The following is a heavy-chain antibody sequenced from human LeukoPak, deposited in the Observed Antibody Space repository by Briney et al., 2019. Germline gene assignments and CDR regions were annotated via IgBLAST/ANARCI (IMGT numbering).Heavy chain of an antibody. V-gene: IGHV3-23*01. CDR1: GFTFSSYG. CDR3: ARHLGAGGSSSWYTGYYYYYYYMDV. J-gene: IGHJ6*03. CDR2: ISGSGGST. D-gene: IGHD6-13*01. Sequence: GGSLRLSCAASGFTFSSYGMGWVRQAPGKGLEWVSAISGSGGSTYYADSVKGRFTISRDNSKNTLYLQMNSLRAEDTAVYYCARHLGAGGSSSWYTGYYYYYYYMDVWGKGTTVTVSS.